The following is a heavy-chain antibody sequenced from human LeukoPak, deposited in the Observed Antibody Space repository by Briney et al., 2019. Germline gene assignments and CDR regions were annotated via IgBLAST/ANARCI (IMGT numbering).Heavy chain of an antibody. J-gene: IGHJ3*02. V-gene: IGHV4-61*08. CDR3: ARGLSRSANDAFDI. CDR1: GGSISSGGYS. Sequence: SQTLSLTCAVSGGSISSGGYSWSWIRQPPGKGLEWIGYIYYSGSTNYNPSLKSRVTISVDTSKNQFSLKLSSVTAADTAVYYCARGLSRSANDAFDIWGQGTMVTVSS. D-gene: IGHD3-3*02. CDR2: IYYSGST.